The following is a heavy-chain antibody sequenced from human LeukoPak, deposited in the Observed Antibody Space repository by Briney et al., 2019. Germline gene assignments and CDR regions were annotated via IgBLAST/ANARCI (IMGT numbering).Heavy chain of an antibody. J-gene: IGHJ4*02. Sequence: GGSLRLSCAASGFTFSSYWMSWVRQAPGKGLEWVAVISYDGSNKYYADSVKGRFTISRDNSKNTLYLQMNSLRAEDTAVYYCAREIHSSSHTLFDYWGQGTLVTVSS. V-gene: IGHV3-30-3*01. CDR2: ISYDGSNK. CDR1: GFTFSSYW. D-gene: IGHD6-13*01. CDR3: AREIHSSSHTLFDY.